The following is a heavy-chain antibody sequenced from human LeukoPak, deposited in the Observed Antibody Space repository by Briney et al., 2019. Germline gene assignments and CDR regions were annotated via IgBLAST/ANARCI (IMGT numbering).Heavy chain of an antibody. V-gene: IGHV3-30-3*01. D-gene: IGHD6-13*01. CDR3: ARDFAYSRLDS. CDR1: GFTFSSYA. CDR2: ISYDGSNK. J-gene: IGHJ4*02. Sequence: GGSLRLSCAASGFTFSSYAMHWVRQAPGKGLEWVAVISYDGSNKYYADSVKGRFTISRDNSKNTLYLQMNSLRAEDTALYYCARDFAYSRLDSWGQGTLVTVSS.